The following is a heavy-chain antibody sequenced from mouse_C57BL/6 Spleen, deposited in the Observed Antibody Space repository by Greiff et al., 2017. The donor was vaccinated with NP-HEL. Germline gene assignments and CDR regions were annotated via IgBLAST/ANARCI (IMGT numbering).Heavy chain of an antibody. CDR2: IYPGDGDT. CDR3: ARRTGTGDYFDY. J-gene: IGHJ2*01. D-gene: IGHD4-1*01. Sequence: VKLQESGPELVKPGASVKISCKASGYAFSSSWMNWVKQRPGKGLEWIGRIYPGDGDTNYNGKFKGKATLTADKSSSTAYMQLSSLTSEDSAVYFCARRTGTGDYFDYWGQGTTLTVSS. V-gene: IGHV1-82*01. CDR1: GYAFSSSW.